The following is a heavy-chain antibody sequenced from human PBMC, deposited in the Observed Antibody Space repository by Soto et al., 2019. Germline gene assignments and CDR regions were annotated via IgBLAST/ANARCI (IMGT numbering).Heavy chain of an antibody. V-gene: IGHV3-74*01. CDR1: GFTFSSYW. D-gene: IGHD1-26*01. CDR2: INSDGSST. Sequence: GGSLRLSCAASGFTFSSYWMHWVRQAPGKGLVWVSRINSDGSSTSYADSVKGRFTISRDNAKNTLYLQMNSLRAEDTAVYYCARGYIVGATHTSLDYWGQGTLVTVSS. J-gene: IGHJ4*02. CDR3: ARGYIVGATHTSLDY.